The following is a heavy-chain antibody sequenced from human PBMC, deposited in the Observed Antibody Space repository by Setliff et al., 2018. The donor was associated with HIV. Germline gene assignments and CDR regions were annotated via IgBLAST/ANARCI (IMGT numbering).Heavy chain of an antibody. D-gene: IGHD3-10*02. CDR2: VGAVGGPT. J-gene: IGHJ3*02. V-gene: IGHV3-23*01. Sequence: PGESLKISCTASGSTFGDYAMSWVRQAPGKGLEWVSTVGAVGGPTHYAESVKGRFTISKDNSKNALYLQMSSLRDEDTAVYYCAKVFVFGIDAFDIWGQGTMVTVSS. CDR3: AKVFVFGIDAFDI. CDR1: GSTFGDYA.